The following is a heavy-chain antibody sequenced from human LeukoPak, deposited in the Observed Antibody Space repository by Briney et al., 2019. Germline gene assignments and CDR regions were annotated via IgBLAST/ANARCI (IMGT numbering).Heavy chain of an antibody. D-gene: IGHD6-25*01. Sequence: GGSLRLSCADSGFTFSDHYMSWIRQAPGKGLEWVSYISSSGRTIYYADSVRGRFTISRDNAKNSLYLQMNSLRAEDTAVYYCARGGSGWTYYMDVWGKGTTVTVSS. CDR1: GFTFSDHY. CDR2: ISSSGRTI. V-gene: IGHV3-11*04. J-gene: IGHJ6*03. CDR3: ARGGSGWTYYMDV.